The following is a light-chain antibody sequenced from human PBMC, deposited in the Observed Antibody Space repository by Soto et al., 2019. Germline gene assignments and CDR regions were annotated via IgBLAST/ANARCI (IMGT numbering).Light chain of an antibody. CDR1: ESVNRN. Sequence: EIVMTRSPATLSLSPGERATLSCRASESVNRNLAWYQQKPGQAPRLLIYGASARATGIPARFSGSGSGTEFTLTISSLQSEDFALYYCQQYNDWPLTFGGGTKVEIK. J-gene: IGKJ4*01. CDR3: QQYNDWPLT. CDR2: GAS. V-gene: IGKV3-15*01.